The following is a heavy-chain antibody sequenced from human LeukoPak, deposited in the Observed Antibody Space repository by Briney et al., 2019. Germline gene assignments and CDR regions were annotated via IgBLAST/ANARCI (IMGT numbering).Heavy chain of an antibody. CDR3: LTSMGY. D-gene: IGHD3-9*01. CDR1: GLTFSNHW. Sequence: PGGSLRLSCAATGLTFSNHWMNWVRQAPGKGLEWVANIKPDGSGVYYVDSVKGRFIISRDNAKNSVYLQMNSLRAEDTAVYYMLTSMGYWGQGTLVTVSS. J-gene: IGHJ4*02. V-gene: IGHV3-7*01. CDR2: IKPDGSGV.